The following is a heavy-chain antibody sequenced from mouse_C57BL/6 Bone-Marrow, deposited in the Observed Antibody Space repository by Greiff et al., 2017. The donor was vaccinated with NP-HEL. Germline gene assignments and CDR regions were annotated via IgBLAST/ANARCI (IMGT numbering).Heavy chain of an antibody. CDR3: ARGTQATSLDY. CDR1: GYTFTSYG. CDR2: IYPRSGNT. V-gene: IGHV1-81*01. Sequence: VQLQESGAELARPGASVKLSCKASGYTFTSYGISWVKQRTGQGLEWIGEIYPRSGNTYYNEKFKGKAKLTADKSSSTAYMELRSLTSEDAAVYFCARGTQATSLDYWGQGTTLTVSS. J-gene: IGHJ2*01. D-gene: IGHD3-2*02.